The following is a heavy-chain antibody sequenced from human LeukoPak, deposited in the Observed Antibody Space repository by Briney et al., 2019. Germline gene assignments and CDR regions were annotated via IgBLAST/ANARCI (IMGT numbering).Heavy chain of an antibody. CDR1: GFTFSSYS. CDR2: ISSSSSTI. J-gene: IGHJ4*02. V-gene: IGHV3-48*04. D-gene: IGHD5-18*01. CDR3: ARGRGTAMITGRRYYFDY. Sequence: GGSLRLSCAASGFTFSSYSMNWVRQAPGKGLEWVSYISSSSSTIYYADSVRGRFTISRDNAKNSLYLQMNSLRAEDTAVYYCARGRGTAMITGRRYYFDYWGQGTLVTVSS.